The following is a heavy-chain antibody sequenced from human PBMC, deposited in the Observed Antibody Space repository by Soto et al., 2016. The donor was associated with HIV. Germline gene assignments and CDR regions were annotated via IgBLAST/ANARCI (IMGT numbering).Heavy chain of an antibody. CDR1: GFTFSSFS. Sequence: EVQLVESGGGLVQPGGSLRLSCAASGFTFSSFSMNWVRQAPGKGLEWVSYISSSSNTIYYADSVKGRFTISRDNAKNSLYLQMNSLRAEDTAVYYCARGLRGYYFDSWGQGTLVTVS. CDR3: ARGLRGYYFDS. D-gene: IGHD2-15*01. V-gene: IGHV3-48*01. CDR2: ISSSSNTI. J-gene: IGHJ4*02.